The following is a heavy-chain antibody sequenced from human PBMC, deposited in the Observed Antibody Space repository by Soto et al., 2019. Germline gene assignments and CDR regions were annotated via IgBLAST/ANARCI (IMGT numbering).Heavy chain of an antibody. J-gene: IGHJ4*02. Sequence: GGSLRLSCAASGFTFSSYAMSWVRQAPGKGLEWVSAISGSGGSTYYADSVKGRFTISRDNSKNTLYLQMNSLRAEDTAVYYSAKVGIVAVAGSYFDYWGQGTLVTVSS. CDR2: ISGSGGST. V-gene: IGHV3-23*01. D-gene: IGHD6-19*01. CDR3: AKVGIVAVAGSYFDY. CDR1: GFTFSSYA.